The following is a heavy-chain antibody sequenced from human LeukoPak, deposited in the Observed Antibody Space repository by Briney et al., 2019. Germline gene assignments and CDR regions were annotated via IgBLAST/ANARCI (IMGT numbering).Heavy chain of an antibody. CDR2: IYYCGST. V-gene: IGHV4-59*01. CDR1: VGSISSYY. J-gene: IGHJ5*02. CDR3: ARDRPLPGGWFHP. Sequence: SETLSLTCTVSVGSISSYYWSWIRQPPGKGLEWIGYIYYCGSTNSIPPLKSQFTISVVTSKNQFALKLSSVTAADTAVYYRARDRPLPGGWFHPWGKGTLVTVSS. D-gene: IGHD3-16*01.